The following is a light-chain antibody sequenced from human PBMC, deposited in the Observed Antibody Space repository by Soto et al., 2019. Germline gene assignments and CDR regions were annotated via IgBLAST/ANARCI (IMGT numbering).Light chain of an antibody. V-gene: IGLV1-47*01. CDR2: RND. CDR1: SSNIGSHN. J-gene: IGLJ3*02. CDR3: AAWDDSLSGRV. Sequence: QSVLTQPPSASGTPGQRVTISCSGSSSNIGSHNVYWYQQFPGTAPKLLIYRNDQRPSGVADRFSGSKSGTSASLAISGLRSEDEADYYCAAWDDSLSGRVFGGGTKLTVL.